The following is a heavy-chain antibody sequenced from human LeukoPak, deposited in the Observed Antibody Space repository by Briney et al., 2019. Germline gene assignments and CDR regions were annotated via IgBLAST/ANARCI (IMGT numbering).Heavy chain of an antibody. CDR1: GFTFSSYE. CDR3: ARKTTVTTFWFDP. J-gene: IGHJ5*02. V-gene: IGHV3-48*03. CDR2: ISGSGSIM. Sequence: GGSLRLSCAASGFTFSSYEMNWVRQAPGKGLEWVSYISGSGSIMYYADSVKGRFTISRDNAKNSLYLQMNSLRAEDTAVYYCARKTTVTTFWFDPWGQGTLVTVSS. D-gene: IGHD4-17*01.